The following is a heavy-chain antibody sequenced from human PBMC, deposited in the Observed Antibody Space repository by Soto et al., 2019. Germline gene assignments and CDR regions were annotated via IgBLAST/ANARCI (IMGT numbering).Heavy chain of an antibody. D-gene: IGHD6-19*01. Sequence: GGSLRLSCAASGFTFSSYWMHWVRQAPGKGLVWVSRINSDGSSTSYADSVKGRFTISRDNAKNTLYLQMNSLRAEDTAVYYCARGYSSGWYFDYFDYWGQGTLVTVSS. CDR1: GFTFSSYW. CDR3: ARGYSSGWYFDYFDY. J-gene: IGHJ4*02. V-gene: IGHV3-74*01. CDR2: INSDGSST.